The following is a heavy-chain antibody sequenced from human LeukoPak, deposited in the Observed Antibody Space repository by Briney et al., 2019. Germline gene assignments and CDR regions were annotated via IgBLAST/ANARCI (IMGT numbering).Heavy chain of an antibody. Sequence: SQTLSLTCTVSGGSISSTDYYWSWIRQPPGKGLEWIGFIYYSGSTNYNPSLQSRVTISVDTSKNQFSLKLSSVTAADTAVYYCARQGFWRGYFVFDYWGQGTLVTVSS. CDR1: GGSISSTDYY. J-gene: IGHJ4*02. D-gene: IGHD3-3*01. CDR3: ARQGFWRGYFVFDY. CDR2: IYYSGST. V-gene: IGHV4-30-4*01.